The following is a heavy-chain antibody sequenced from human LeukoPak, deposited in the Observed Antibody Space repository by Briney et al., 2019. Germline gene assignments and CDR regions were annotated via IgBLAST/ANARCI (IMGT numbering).Heavy chain of an antibody. Sequence: SETLSLTCAVYGGSFSGYYWTWIRQPPGKGLEWIGEINNSGSTNCNPSLKSRVTVSVDTSKNQFSLKLTSVTAADTAVYYCASAGSTSIAAAHYWGQGTLVTVSS. V-gene: IGHV4-34*01. D-gene: IGHD6-13*01. CDR2: INNSGST. CDR1: GGSFSGYY. CDR3: ASAGSTSIAAAHY. J-gene: IGHJ4*02.